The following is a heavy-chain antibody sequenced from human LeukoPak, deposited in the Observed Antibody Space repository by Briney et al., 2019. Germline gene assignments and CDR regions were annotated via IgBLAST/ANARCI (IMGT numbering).Heavy chain of an antibody. D-gene: IGHD4-23*01. CDR1: GFTVSGNY. Sequence: GGSLRLSCAASGFTVSGNYMSWIRQAPGKGLEWVSLIYSDDTTLYADSVKGRFTISRDISKNTLYLQMSSLRAEDTAVYYCARRAGGYSHPYDYWGQGVLVTVSS. CDR2: IYSDDTT. J-gene: IGHJ4*02. V-gene: IGHV3-53*01. CDR3: ARRAGGYSHPYDY.